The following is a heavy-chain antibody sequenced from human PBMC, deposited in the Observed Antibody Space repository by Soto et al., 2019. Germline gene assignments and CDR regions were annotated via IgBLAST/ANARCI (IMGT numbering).Heavy chain of an antibody. CDR1: GFTFSSYS. D-gene: IGHD2-15*01. CDR2: ISSSSSYI. J-gene: IGHJ4*02. V-gene: IGHV3-21*01. Sequence: AGGSLRLSCAASGFTFSSYSINWVRQAPGKGLEWVSSISSSSSYIYYADSVKGRFTISRDNAKNSLYLQMNSLRAEGTAVYYCARGLVAPLDYWGQGTLVTVSS. CDR3: ARGLVAPLDY.